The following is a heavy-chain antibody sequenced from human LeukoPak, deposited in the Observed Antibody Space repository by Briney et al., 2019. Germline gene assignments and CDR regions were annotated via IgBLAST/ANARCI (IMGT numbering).Heavy chain of an antibody. V-gene: IGHV4-34*01. Sequence: SETLSLTCAVYGGSFSGYYWSWIRQPPGKGLEWIGEINHSGSTNYNPSLKSRVTISVDTSKNQFSLKLSSVTAADTAVYYCARGWGMVVTIYYFDYWGQGTLVTVFS. D-gene: IGHD4/OR15-4a*01. J-gene: IGHJ4*02. CDR1: GGSFSGYY. CDR3: ARGWGMVVTIYYFDY. CDR2: INHSGST.